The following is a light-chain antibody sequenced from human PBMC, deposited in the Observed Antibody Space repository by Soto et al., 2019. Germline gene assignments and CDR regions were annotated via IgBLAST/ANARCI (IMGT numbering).Light chain of an antibody. J-gene: IGLJ2*01. Sequence: QSALTQPASVSESPGQSITISCTGTNSDVGGYNFVSWYQQRPGKAPKLMIYEVSYRPSGVSNRFSGSKSGNTASLTISGLQTEDEGDYYCTSYSTSNTLVVFGGGTKLTVL. V-gene: IGLV2-14*01. CDR2: EVS. CDR3: TSYSTSNTLVV. CDR1: NSDVGGYNF.